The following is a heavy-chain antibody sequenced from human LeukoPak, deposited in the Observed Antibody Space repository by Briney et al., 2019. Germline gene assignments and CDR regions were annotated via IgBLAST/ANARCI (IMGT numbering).Heavy chain of an antibody. V-gene: IGHV5-51*01. Sequence: GESLKISCEGFGYSFTNYWIGWVRQMPGKGLEWMGVIYPGDFRTRYSPSFQGQVTISVDKSINTAYLQWSSLKASDTAMYYCACRDLTSTRSDPWGQGTLVTVSS. CDR1: GYSFTNYW. J-gene: IGHJ5*02. CDR2: IYPGDFRT. CDR3: ACRDLTSTRSDP. D-gene: IGHD2-2*01.